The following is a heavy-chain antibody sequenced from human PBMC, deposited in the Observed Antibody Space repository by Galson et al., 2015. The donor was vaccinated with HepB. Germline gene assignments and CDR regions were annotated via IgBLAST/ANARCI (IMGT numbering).Heavy chain of an antibody. CDR2: ISSSSSYI. CDR1: GFTFSSYS. Sequence: LRLSCAASGFTFSSYSMNWVRQAPGKGLEWVSSISSSSSYIYYADSVKGRFTISRDNAKNSLYLQMNSLRAEDTAVYYCASIYYYDSSGYYAYYYYGMDVWGQGTTVTVSS. J-gene: IGHJ6*02. D-gene: IGHD3-22*01. CDR3: ASIYYYDSSGYYAYYYYGMDV. V-gene: IGHV3-21*01.